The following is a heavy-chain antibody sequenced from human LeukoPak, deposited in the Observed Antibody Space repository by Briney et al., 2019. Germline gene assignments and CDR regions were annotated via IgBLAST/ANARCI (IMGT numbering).Heavy chain of an antibody. CDR3: ARDINGGWFWDPTLDY. J-gene: IGHJ4*02. CDR2: ISSSSSYI. V-gene: IGHV3-21*01. CDR1: GFTFSSYS. Sequence: GGSLRLSCAASGFTFSSYSMNWVRQAPGKGLEWVSSISSSSSYIYYADSVKGRFTISRDNAKNSLYLQMNSLRAEDTAVYYCARDINGGWFWDPTLDYWGQGTLVTVSS. D-gene: IGHD3-10*01.